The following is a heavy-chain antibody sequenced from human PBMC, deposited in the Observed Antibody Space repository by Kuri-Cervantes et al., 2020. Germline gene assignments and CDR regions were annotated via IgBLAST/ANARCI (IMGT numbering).Heavy chain of an antibody. V-gene: IGHV3-48*04. CDR1: GFTFSSYS. CDR3: ARGADYDFWSGYPNYFDY. J-gene: IGHJ4*02. D-gene: IGHD3-3*01. Sequence: GESLKISCAASGFTFSSYSMNWVRQAPGKGLEWVSYISSSGSTIYYADSVKGRFTISRDNAKNSLYLQMNSLRAEDTAVYYCARGADYDFWSGYPNYFDYWGQGTLVTVSS. CDR2: ISSSGSTI.